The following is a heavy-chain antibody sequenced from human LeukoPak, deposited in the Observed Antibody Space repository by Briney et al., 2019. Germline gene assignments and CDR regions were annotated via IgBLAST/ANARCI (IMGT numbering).Heavy chain of an antibody. D-gene: IGHD5-24*01. Sequence: PSETLSLTCTVAGASVNSDSYFWTWVRQPPGKGLEWIGSIYYSGSADYIPSLRNRLTISVDTSKNEFSLKLSSVSAADTAVYYCATSDGYPYIDAFDIWGQGTMVTVSS. CDR3: ATSDGYPYIDAFDI. CDR2: IYYSGSA. J-gene: IGHJ3*02. CDR1: GASVNSDSYF. V-gene: IGHV4-61*01.